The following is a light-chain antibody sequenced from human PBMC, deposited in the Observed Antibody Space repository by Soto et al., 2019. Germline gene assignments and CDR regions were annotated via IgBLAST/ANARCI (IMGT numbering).Light chain of an antibody. Sequence: QSALTQPRSVSGSPGQSVTISCTGTRSDVGDYDLVSWYQQHPGKAPKLMIFDVSERPSGVPDRFSGSKSGNTASLTISGLQTEDEADYYCCSYAGSFYVFGFGTKVTVL. CDR1: RSDVGDYDL. CDR3: CSYAGSFYV. CDR2: DVS. V-gene: IGLV2-11*01. J-gene: IGLJ1*01.